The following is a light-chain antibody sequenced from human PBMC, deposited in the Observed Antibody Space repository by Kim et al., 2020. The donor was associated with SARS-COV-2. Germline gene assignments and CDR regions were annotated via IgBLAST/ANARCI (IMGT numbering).Light chain of an antibody. CDR3: QQRYSWPLT. V-gene: IGKV3-11*01. CDR1: QSVGNF. J-gene: IGKJ4*01. Sequence: LSPGDRATLACRNSQSVGNFLAWYQQRPGQAPRLLIYDAYIRASDIPARFSGSGSGTDFILTISNLEPEDFAIYYCQQRYSWPLTFSGGTKVDIK. CDR2: DAY.